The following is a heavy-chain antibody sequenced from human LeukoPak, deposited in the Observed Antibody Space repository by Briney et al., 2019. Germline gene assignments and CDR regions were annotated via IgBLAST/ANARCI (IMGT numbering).Heavy chain of an antibody. CDR3: ARIGYCSGGSCAY. CDR1: GFTFSSYG. CDR2: ISSSSSYI. J-gene: IGHJ4*02. Sequence: PGGSLRLSCAASGFTFSSYGINWVRQAPGKGLEWVSSISSSSSYIYYADSVKGRFTISRDNAKNSLYLQMNSLRAEDTAVYYCARIGYCSGGSCAYWGQGTLVTVSS. V-gene: IGHV3-21*01. D-gene: IGHD2-15*01.